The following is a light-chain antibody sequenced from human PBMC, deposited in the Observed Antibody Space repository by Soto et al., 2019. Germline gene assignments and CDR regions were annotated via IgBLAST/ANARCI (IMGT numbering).Light chain of an antibody. Sequence: DIQMTQSPSTLSGSVGDRVTITCRASQTISSWLAWYQQKPGKAPKLLIYKASTLKSGVPSRFSSSGSGTEFTLTISSLQPDDFATYCCQHYNSYSEAFGEGTKVDI. V-gene: IGKV1-5*03. CDR1: QTISSW. CDR2: KAS. CDR3: QHYNSYSEA. J-gene: IGKJ1*01.